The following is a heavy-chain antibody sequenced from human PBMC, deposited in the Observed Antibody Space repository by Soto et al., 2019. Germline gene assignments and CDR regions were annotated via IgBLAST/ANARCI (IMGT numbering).Heavy chain of an antibody. J-gene: IGHJ4*02. CDR1: DGCSSSKNW. CDR2: IYHSGST. V-gene: IGHV4-4*02. Sequence: LSDTCGVVDGCSSSKNWWPWVNQPPGKGLEWIGEIYHSGSTNYNPSLKSRVTISVEKSKNQFSLNLTSVTAADTAVYYCAIGWDYFAGGGYPYYYESWGRGTLVTVSS. D-gene: IGHD2-8*02. CDR3: AIGWDYFAGGGYPYYYES.